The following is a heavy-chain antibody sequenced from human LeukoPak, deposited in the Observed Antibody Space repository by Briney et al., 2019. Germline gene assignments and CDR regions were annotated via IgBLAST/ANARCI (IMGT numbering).Heavy chain of an antibody. V-gene: IGHV3-74*01. D-gene: IGHD3-9*01. J-gene: IGHJ6*02. CDR3: ARPYNDILNGRYFYYYDMGI. Sequence: GGSLRLSCAASGFTFSRYWMHWGRQAPGKGLEWVSRINSDGSSTTYADSVKGRFTISRDNAKNTLNLQMNSLRAEDTAVYFCARPYNDILNGRYFYYYDMGIWGQGTTVTVSS. CDR2: INSDGSST. CDR1: GFTFSRYW.